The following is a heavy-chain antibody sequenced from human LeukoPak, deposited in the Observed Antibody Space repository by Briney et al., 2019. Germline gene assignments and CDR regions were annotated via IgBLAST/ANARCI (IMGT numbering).Heavy chain of an antibody. CDR1: GGSFSGYY. J-gene: IGHJ4*02. CDR3: ARGSGEQWLNLDY. Sequence: PSETLSLTCAVYGGSFSGYYWSWIRQPPGKGLEWIGEIDHSGSTNYNPSLKSRVTISVDTSKNQFSLKLSSVTAADTAVYYCARGSGEQWLNLDYWGQGTLVTVSS. D-gene: IGHD6-19*01. CDR2: IDHSGST. V-gene: IGHV4-34*01.